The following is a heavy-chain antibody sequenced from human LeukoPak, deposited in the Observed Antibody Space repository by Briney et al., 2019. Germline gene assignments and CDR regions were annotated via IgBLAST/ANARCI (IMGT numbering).Heavy chain of an antibody. CDR1: GYTFISNC. CDR2: INPTGTRT. Sequence: ASVKVSCKASGYTFISNCMHWVRQAPGQGLEWIGLINPTGTRTGYAQKFQGRVTMTRDMSTSTDYMELSSLRSEDTAIYYCARDNSVGDIACWFDPWGQGTLVTVST. CDR3: ARDNSVGDIACWFDP. J-gene: IGHJ5*02. D-gene: IGHD3-10*01. V-gene: IGHV1-46*01.